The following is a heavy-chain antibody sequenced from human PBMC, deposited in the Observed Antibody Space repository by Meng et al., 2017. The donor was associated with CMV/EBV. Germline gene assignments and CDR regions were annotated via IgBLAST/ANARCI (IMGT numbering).Heavy chain of an antibody. CDR1: GFTFSSYE. CDR3: ARGFWDYDFWSGQNGDY. D-gene: IGHD3-3*01. Sequence: GGSLRLSCAASGFTFSSYEMNWVRQAPGKGLEWVSYISSSGSTIYYADSAKGRFTISRDNAKNSLYLQMNSLRAEDTAVYYCARGFWDYDFWSGQNGDYWGQGTLVTVSS. V-gene: IGHV3-48*03. CDR2: ISSSGSTI. J-gene: IGHJ4*02.